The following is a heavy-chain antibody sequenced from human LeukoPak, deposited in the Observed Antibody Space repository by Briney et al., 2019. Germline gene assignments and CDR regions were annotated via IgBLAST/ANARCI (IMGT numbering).Heavy chain of an antibody. Sequence: SVKVSCKASGGTFSSYAISWVRQAPGQGLEWMGGIIPIFGTANYAQKFQGRVTITADESTSTAYMELSSLRSEDTAVYYCARGSLLGRLYYYYMDVWGKGTTVTISS. CDR2: IIPIFGTA. V-gene: IGHV1-69*13. CDR3: ARGSLLGRLYYYYMDV. CDR1: GGTFSSYA. J-gene: IGHJ6*03. D-gene: IGHD1-26*01.